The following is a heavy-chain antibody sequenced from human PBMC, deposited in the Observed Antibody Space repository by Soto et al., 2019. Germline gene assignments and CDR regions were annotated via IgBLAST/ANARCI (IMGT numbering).Heavy chain of an antibody. D-gene: IGHD3-3*01. CDR3: ARVLREYYDFWSGPLDPLEYYYYMDV. CDR1: GYTFTSYD. Sequence: ASVKVSCKASGYTFTSYDINWVRQATGQGLEWMGWMNPNSGNTGYAQKFQGRVTMTRNTSISTAYMELSSLRSEDTAVYYCARVLREYYDFWSGPLDPLEYYYYMDVWGKAPTVTVSS. CDR2: MNPNSGNT. J-gene: IGHJ6*03. V-gene: IGHV1-8*01.